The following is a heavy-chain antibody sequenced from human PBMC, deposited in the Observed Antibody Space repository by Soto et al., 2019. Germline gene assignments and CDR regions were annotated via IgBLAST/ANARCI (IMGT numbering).Heavy chain of an antibody. CDR1: GGSINSDGYS. CDR2: IYNSGNT. J-gene: IGHJ3*02. Sequence: QLQLQESGSGLVKPSQTLSLTCTVSGGSINSDGYSWSWLRQPPAKGLEWIGYIYNSGNTYYNPSLKSRVPLSIDRSKNQCSLKLSSVTAADTALYYCAKGRYCSGGICYGDAFDIWGQGTMVTVSS. CDR3: AKGRYCSGGICYGDAFDI. D-gene: IGHD2-15*01. V-gene: IGHV4-30-2*01.